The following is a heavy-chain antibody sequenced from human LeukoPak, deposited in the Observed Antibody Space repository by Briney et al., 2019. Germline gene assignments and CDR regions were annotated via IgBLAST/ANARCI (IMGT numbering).Heavy chain of an antibody. J-gene: IGHJ6*03. CDR2: IYYSGST. CDR3: ARNYYDSSGYYYYYYYMDV. V-gene: IGHV4-59*01. Sequence: PSETLSLTCTVSGASISTYYWGWIRQPPGKGLEWIGYIYYSGSTSYKPSLKSRVTISVDTSKNQFSLKLSSVTAADTAVYYCARNYYDSSGYYYYYYYMDVWGKGTTVTISS. D-gene: IGHD3-22*01. CDR1: GASISTYY.